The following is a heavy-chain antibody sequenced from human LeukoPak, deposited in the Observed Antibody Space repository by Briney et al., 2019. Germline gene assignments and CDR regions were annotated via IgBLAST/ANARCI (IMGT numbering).Heavy chain of an antibody. Sequence: ASVKVSCKASGYTFTGNFIHWVRQAPGQGLEWVGWINPNGGGTNYAQKFQGRVTMTRDTSISTAYMDLSSLTSEDTAIYYWARGHSSLRLYYFDYWGQGTLVTVSS. J-gene: IGHJ4*02. V-gene: IGHV1-2*02. CDR2: INPNGGGT. CDR1: GYTFTGNF. D-gene: IGHD6-6*01. CDR3: ARGHSSLRLYYFDY.